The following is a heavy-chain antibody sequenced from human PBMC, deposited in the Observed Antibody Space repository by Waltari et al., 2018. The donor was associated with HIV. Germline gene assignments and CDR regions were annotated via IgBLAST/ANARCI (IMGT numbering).Heavy chain of an antibody. CDR2: IRTKANSYAT. CDR3: TRLVAAVAGTGY. J-gene: IGHJ4*02. CDR1: GFPCGGPT. D-gene: IGHD6-19*01. V-gene: IGHV3-73*01. Sequence: EVQLVESGGGLVQPGGSLKLSCAASGFPCGGPTMHWVRQASGKGLEWVGRIRTKANSYATAYAASVKGRFIISRDDSKNTAYLQMNNLKTEDTAVYYCTRLVAAVAGTGYWGQGTLVTVSS.